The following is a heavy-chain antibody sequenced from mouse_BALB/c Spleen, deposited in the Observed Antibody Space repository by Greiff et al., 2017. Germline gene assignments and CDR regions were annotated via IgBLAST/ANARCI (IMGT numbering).Heavy chain of an antibody. Sequence: EVMLVASGGGLVQPGGSLKLSCAASGFTFSSYGMSWVRQTPDKRLELVATINSNGGSTYYPDSVKGRFTISRDNAKNTLYLQMSSLKSEDTAMYYCARDWGYYGRGLAYWGQGTLVTVAA. CDR2: INSNGGST. CDR1: GFTFSSYG. J-gene: IGHJ3*01. D-gene: IGHD1-2*01. V-gene: IGHV5-6-3*01. CDR3: ARDWGYYGRGLAY.